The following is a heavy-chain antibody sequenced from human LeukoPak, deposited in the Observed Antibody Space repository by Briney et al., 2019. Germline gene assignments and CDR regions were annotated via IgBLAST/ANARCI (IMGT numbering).Heavy chain of an antibody. D-gene: IGHD5-18*01. V-gene: IGHV3-23*01. J-gene: IGHJ4*02. Sequence: PGGSLRLSCAASGFTFNIYALSWVRQAPGKGLEWVSDISGNGESTYYADSVKGRFTISRDNSKNTVYLQMDSLRAEDTAVYYWANNTGQTSEYSYGFNCWGQGTLVTVSS. CDR3: ANNTGQTSEYSYGFNC. CDR1: GFTFNIYA. CDR2: ISGNGEST.